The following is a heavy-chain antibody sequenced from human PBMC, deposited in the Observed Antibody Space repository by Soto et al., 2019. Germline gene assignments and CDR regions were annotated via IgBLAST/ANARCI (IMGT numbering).Heavy chain of an antibody. V-gene: IGHV1-58*01. CDR2: IVVGSGNT. CDR1: GFTFTSSA. J-gene: IGHJ6*01. CDR3: AAGRLGYCSSTSNSSALVYYYYWMDV. D-gene: IGHD2-2*01. Sequence: SLQVSCKASGFTFTSSAVQWVRQARGQRLEWIGWIVVGSGNTNYAQKFQERVTITRDMSTSTAYMELSSLRSEDTAVYYCAAGRLGYCSSTSNSSALVYYYYWMDVWG.